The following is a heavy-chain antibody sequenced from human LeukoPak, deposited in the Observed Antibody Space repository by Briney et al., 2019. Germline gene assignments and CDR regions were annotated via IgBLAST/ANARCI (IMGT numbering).Heavy chain of an antibody. CDR2: IYTSVSA. V-gene: IGHV4-4*07. D-gene: IGHD6-6*01. J-gene: IGHJ5*02. CDR3: GREPPNIHRIAAPWFDP. CDR1: GGSLSIYY. Sequence: SETLSLTCTVSGGSLSIYYWSCIRPPARKGLEWIGRIYTSVSANYNPPLKSRDTISVETSKHQFSLKLSSVTTADTAVYYCGREPPNIHRIAAPWFDPWGQGTLVTVSS.